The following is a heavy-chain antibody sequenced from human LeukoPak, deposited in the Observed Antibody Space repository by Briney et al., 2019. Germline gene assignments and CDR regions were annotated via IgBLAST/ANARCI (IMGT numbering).Heavy chain of an antibody. D-gene: IGHD6-13*01. CDR3: AGRIPTGYSSSWYEGAYSLAY. CDR1: GFTVSSNY. Sequence: GGSLRLSCAASGFTVSSNYMSWVRQAPGKGLEWVSVIYSGGSTYYADSVKGRFTISRDNSKNTLYLQMNSLRAEDTAVYYCAGRIPTGYSSSWYEGAYSLAYWGQGTLVTVSS. CDR2: IYSGGST. J-gene: IGHJ4*02. V-gene: IGHV3-53*05.